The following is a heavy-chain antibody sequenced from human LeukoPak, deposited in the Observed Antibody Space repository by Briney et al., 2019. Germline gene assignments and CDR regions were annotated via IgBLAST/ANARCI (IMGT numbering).Heavy chain of an antibody. CDR2: IIPIFGTA. Sequence: GASVKVSCKASGGTFSSYAISWVRQAPGQGLEWMGGIIPIFGTANYAQKFQGRVTITTDESTSTAYMELSSLRSEDTAVYYCARAHTLPNFGYKVYFQHWGQGTLVTVSS. CDR3: ARAHTLPNFGYKVYFQH. CDR1: GGTFSSYA. J-gene: IGHJ1*01. D-gene: IGHD5-24*01. V-gene: IGHV1-69*05.